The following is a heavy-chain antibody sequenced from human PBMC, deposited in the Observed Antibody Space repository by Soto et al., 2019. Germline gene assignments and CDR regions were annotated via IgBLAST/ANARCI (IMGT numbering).Heavy chain of an antibody. CDR1: GGSISSYY. D-gene: IGHD1-26*01. CDR2: IYYSGST. Sequence: SETLSLTCTVSGGSISSYYWSWIRQPPGKGLEWIGYIYYSGSTNYNPSLKSRVTISVDTSKSQFSLKLSSVTAADTAVYYCARVGSSNPYYYYYMDVWGKGTTVTVSS. J-gene: IGHJ6*03. CDR3: ARVGSSNPYYYYYMDV. V-gene: IGHV4-59*01.